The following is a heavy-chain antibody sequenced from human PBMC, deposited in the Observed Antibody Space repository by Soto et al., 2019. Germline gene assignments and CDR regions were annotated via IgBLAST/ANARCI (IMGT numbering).Heavy chain of an antibody. CDR2: IYTSGST. J-gene: IGHJ4*02. D-gene: IGHD6-25*01. CDR3: ARTVGAAYYFDC. V-gene: IGHV4-4*07. Sequence: QVQLQESGPGLVKPSETLSLTCTVSGDSMTKYYWSWIRQPAGKGLEWLGRIYTSGSTNYNPSLKSRVTMSIDTSNNHFSLKLKSVTAADTAVYYCARTVGAAYYFDCWGQGALVTVSS. CDR1: GDSMTKYY.